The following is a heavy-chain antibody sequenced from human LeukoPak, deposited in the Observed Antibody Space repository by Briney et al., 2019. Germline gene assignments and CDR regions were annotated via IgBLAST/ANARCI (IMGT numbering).Heavy chain of an antibody. CDR1: GFTFSSCD. CDR3: AKDDHGGSGWRDYFDQ. CDR2: IGGGGTP. D-gene: IGHD6-19*01. J-gene: IGHJ4*02. Sequence: GGPLRLSCAASGFTFSSCDMSWVRQAPGRGLEWVSAIGGGGTPYYADSVKGRFTISRDNSKNTLYLQMNSLRAEDTAVYYCAKDDHGGSGWRDYFDQWGQGTLVTVSS. V-gene: IGHV3-23*01.